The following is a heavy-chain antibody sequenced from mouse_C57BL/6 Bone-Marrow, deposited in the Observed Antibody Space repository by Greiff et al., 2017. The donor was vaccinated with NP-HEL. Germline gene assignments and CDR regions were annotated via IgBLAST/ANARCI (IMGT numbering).Heavy chain of an antibody. Sequence: QVQLKQPGAELVKPGASVKMSCKASGYTFTSYWITWVKQRPGQGLEWIGDIYPGSGSTNYNEKFKSKATLTVDTSSSTAYMQLSSLTSEDSAVYYCARVTLANWVFDYWGQGTTLTVSS. J-gene: IGHJ2*01. CDR3: ARVTLANWVFDY. CDR1: GYTFTSYW. CDR2: IYPGSGST. D-gene: IGHD4-1*01. V-gene: IGHV1-55*01.